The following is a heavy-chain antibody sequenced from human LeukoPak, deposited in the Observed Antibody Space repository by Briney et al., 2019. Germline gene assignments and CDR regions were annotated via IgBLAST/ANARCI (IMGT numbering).Heavy chain of an antibody. V-gene: IGHV4-4*02. CDR1: GVSISSSNW. J-gene: IGHJ3*02. CDR3: VKKDVTLVRGLEAFDI. CDR2: IYHSGNT. Sequence: PSGTLSLTCAVSGVSISSSNWWSWVRQPPGKGLEWIGEIYHSGNTNYNPSLKSRVTISVNKSKNQFSLKLSSVTAADTAVYYCVKKDVTLVRGLEAFDICGQGTMVTISS. D-gene: IGHD3-10*01.